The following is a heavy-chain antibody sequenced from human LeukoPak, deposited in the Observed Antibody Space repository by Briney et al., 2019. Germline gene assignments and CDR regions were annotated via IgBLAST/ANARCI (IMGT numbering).Heavy chain of an antibody. CDR1: GFTFSSYG. CDR3: AREGPRGNSQFDY. D-gene: IGHD2/OR15-2a*01. V-gene: IGHV3-33*01. J-gene: IGHJ4*02. Sequence: GSLRLSCAASGFTFSSYGMHWVRQAPGKGLEWVALIWYDGSNKYYADSVKGRLTISRDNSKNTLYLQMNSLRAEDTAVYYCAREGPRGNSQFDYWGQGTLVTVSS. CDR2: IWYDGSNK.